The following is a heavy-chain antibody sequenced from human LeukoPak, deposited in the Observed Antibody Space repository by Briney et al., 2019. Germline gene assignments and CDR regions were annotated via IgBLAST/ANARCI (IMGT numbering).Heavy chain of an antibody. CDR1: GDSVSSNSAA. CDR3: ARDRYSSSWYISNWFDP. Sequence: SQTLSLTCAISGDSVSSNSAAWNWIRQSPSRGLEWLGRTYYRSKWYNDYAVSVKSRITINPDTSKNQFSLQLNSVTPEDTAVYYCARDRYSSSWYISNWFDPWGQGTLVTVSS. D-gene: IGHD6-13*01. CDR2: TYYRSKWYN. V-gene: IGHV6-1*01. J-gene: IGHJ5*02.